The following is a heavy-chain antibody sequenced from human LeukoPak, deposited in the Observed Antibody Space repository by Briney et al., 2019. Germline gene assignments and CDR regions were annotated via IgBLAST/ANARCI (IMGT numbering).Heavy chain of an antibody. CDR1: GGTFSSYA. Sequence: SVTVSCKASGGTFSSYAISWVRQAPGQGLEWMGGIIPIFGTANYAQKFQGRVTITTDESTSTAYMELSSLRSEDTAVYYCARGGSGSYPIDYWGQGTLVTVSS. CDR2: IIPIFGTA. D-gene: IGHD3-10*01. V-gene: IGHV1-69*05. CDR3: ARGGSGSYPIDY. J-gene: IGHJ4*02.